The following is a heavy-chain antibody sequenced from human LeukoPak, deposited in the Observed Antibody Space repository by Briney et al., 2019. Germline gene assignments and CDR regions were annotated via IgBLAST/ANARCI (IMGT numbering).Heavy chain of an antibody. CDR1: RGSISGYS. J-gene: IGHJ5*02. CDR2: IYYSGDT. CDR3: VRGPYGASISKWSDP. Sequence: PSETLSLTCTVSRGSISGYSWSWIRQSPGGGLEWIGYIYYSGDTAYNPSLRSRVALSVDTSKNQFSLQLRSVTTADTAVYYCVRGPYGASISKWSDPWGQGTQVIVSP. V-gene: IGHV4-59*01. D-gene: IGHD4/OR15-4a*01.